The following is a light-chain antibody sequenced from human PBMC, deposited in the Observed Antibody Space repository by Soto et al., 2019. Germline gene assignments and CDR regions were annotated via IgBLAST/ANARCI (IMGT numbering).Light chain of an antibody. V-gene: IGKV3-15*01. CDR1: QSVSSN. CDR3: QQYNNWPRT. J-gene: IGKJ2*01. CDR2: GAS. Sequence: EVVMTQCPATLSVSPGERATLSCRASQSVSSNLAWYQQKPGQAPRLLIYGASTRATGIPARFSGSGSGTEFTLTISSMQSEDFAVYYCQQYNNWPRTFGQGTK.